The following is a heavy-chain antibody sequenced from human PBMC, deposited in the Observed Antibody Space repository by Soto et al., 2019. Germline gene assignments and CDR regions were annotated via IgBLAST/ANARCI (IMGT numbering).Heavy chain of an antibody. CDR2: IYHSDNT. J-gene: IGHJ4*02. V-gene: IGHV4-61*01. Sequence: KPSETLSLTCTVSGGPVSSGSYYWSWIRQPPGKGLEWIGYIYHSDNTNYNPSLKSRVTISLDTSKNQFSLKLRSVTAADTAVYYCAGGLGYDILTGYHRYYFDYWGQGTLVTVSS. CDR1: GGPVSSGSYY. CDR3: AGGLGYDILTGYHRYYFDY. D-gene: IGHD3-9*01.